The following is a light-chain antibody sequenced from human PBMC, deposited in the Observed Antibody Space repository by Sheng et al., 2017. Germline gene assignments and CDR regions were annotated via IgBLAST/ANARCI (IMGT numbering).Light chain of an antibody. CDR1: HSVSSNF. CDR2: DAS. J-gene: IGKJ5*01. CDR3: QQYGTSFPT. V-gene: IGKV3D-20*01. Sequence: EIVLTQSPATLSLSPGARATLSCGASHSVSSNFLAWYQRRPGLAPRLLIYDASRRATGIPDRFSGSGSGTDFTLTISRLEPEDFAVYYCQQYGTSFPTFGQGTTTGD.